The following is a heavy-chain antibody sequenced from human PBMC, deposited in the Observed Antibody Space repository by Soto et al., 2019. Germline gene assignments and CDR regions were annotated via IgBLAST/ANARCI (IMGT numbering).Heavy chain of an antibody. CDR2: ISGYNGNT. D-gene: IGHD2-21*01. V-gene: IGHV1-18*04. CDR3: ARDVFCGGAPACPDMDV. CDR1: GYTFSGYS. Sequence: ASVKISCKASGYTFSGYSITWVRQAPGQGLEWMGRISGYNGNTNYARTLRGRLTLTTDTSTSTAYMELRSLTSDDTAVYYCARDVFCGGAPACPDMDVWGQGTTVTVSS. J-gene: IGHJ6*02.